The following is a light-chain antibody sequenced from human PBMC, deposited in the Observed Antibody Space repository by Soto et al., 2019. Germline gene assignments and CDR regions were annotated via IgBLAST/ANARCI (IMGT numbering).Light chain of an antibody. Sequence: DLQMTQSPSSLSASVGDRVTITCRASQSISTYLNWYQQKPGKAPNLLIYAASSLQRGVPPRFSGSGSGTDFTLTISSLQPEDFATYYCQQSYDTPPVTFGGGTKVEIK. J-gene: IGKJ4*01. CDR2: AAS. CDR1: QSISTY. CDR3: QQSYDTPPVT. V-gene: IGKV1-39*01.